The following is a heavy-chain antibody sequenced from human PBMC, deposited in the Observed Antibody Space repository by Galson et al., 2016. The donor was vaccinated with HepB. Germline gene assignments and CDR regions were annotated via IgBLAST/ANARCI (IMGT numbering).Heavy chain of an antibody. V-gene: IGHV5-10-1*01. Sequence: QSGAEVKKPGESLRISCKGSGYSFTNYWITWVRQMPGKGLEWMGKIDPSDSFTNYSPSFQGHVTISADQSITTAYLQWSSLKAADTALYYCAIGSTLASVFDHWGQGTLVTVSS. CDR2: IDPSDSFT. CDR1: GYSFTNYW. D-gene: IGHD2/OR15-2a*01. J-gene: IGHJ4*02. CDR3: AIGSTLASVFDH.